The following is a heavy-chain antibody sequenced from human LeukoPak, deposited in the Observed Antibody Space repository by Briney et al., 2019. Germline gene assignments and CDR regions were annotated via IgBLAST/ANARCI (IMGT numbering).Heavy chain of an antibody. CDR2: IWYDGSNK. CDR1: GFTFSSYG. V-gene: IGHV3-33*01. Sequence: GRSLRLSCAASGFTFSSYGMHWVRQAPGKGLEWVAVIWYDGSNKYYADSVKGRFTISRDNSKNTLYLQMNSLRAEDTAVYYCARWGYSYADAFDIWGQGTMVTVSS. CDR3: ARWGYSYADAFDI. D-gene: IGHD5-18*01. J-gene: IGHJ3*02.